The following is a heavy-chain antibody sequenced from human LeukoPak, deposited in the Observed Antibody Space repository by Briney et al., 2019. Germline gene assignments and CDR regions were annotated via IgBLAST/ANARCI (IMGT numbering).Heavy chain of an antibody. CDR1: GFTFSIYP. Sequence: GGSLRLSCAASGFTFSIYPLHWVRQAPGKGLDWVAVISFDVSDKYYADSVQGRFTISRDNSRDTLYLQMNSLRPEDTAVYYCARESSEKGGIDFWGQGTLVTVSS. D-gene: IGHD6-25*01. CDR2: ISFDVSDK. V-gene: IGHV3-30*04. CDR3: ARESSEKGGIDF. J-gene: IGHJ4*02.